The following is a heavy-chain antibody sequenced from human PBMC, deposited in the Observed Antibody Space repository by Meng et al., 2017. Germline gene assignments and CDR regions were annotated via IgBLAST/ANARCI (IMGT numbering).Heavy chain of an antibody. D-gene: IGHD4-17*01. CDR3: ARAREVTTVTTPEAFDI. J-gene: IGHJ3*02. Sequence: LSLTCAASGFTFSSYSMNWVRQAPGKGLEWVSSISSSSSYIYYADSVKGRFTISRDNAKNSLYLQMNSLRAEDTAVYYCARAREVTTVTTPEAFDIWGQGTMVTVS. CDR1: GFTFSSYS. CDR2: ISSSSSYI. V-gene: IGHV3-21*01.